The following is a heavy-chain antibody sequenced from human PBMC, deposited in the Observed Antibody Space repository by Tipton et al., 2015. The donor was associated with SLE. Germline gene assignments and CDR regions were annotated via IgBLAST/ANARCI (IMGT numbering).Heavy chain of an antibody. CDR2: IRYDGSSE. D-gene: IGHD4-17*01. Sequence: SLRLSCAASGLTFSSYGMHWVRQAPGKGLEWVAFIRYDGSSEDYADSVKGRFIISRDNSKNTVSLQMNSIIREDTAVYYCARGAYGDYREPYYAMDVWGQGTTVTVSS. CDR1: GLTFSSYG. J-gene: IGHJ6*02. CDR3: ARGAYGDYREPYYAMDV. V-gene: IGHV3-30*02.